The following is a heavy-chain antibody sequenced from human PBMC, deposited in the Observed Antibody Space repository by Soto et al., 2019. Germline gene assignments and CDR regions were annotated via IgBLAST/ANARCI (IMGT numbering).Heavy chain of an antibody. V-gene: IGHV1-69*13. CDR2: IIPIFGTA. CDR3: ARGYSVGYDSSGNY. J-gene: IGHJ4*02. D-gene: IGHD3-22*01. CDR1: GGTFSSYA. Sequence: SVKVSCKASGGTFSSYAISWVRQAPGQGLEWMGGIIPIFGTANYAQKFQGRVTITADESTSTAYMELSSLRSEDTAVYYCARGYSVGYDSSGNYWGQGTLVTVSS.